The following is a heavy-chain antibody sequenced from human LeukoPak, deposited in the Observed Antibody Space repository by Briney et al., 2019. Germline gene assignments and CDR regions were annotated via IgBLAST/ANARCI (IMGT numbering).Heavy chain of an antibody. CDR2: IIDSGDIT. J-gene: IGHJ6*03. CDR3: AKLGGQEVYNYYVGV. V-gene: IGHV3-23*01. Sequence: GGSLRLSCEASGFSYAMCWVRQAPGKGLEWVSGIIDSGDITYYANSVKGRFTISRDNSKNTLYLQMNSLRAEDTAVYYCAKLGGQEVYNYYVGVWGKGTTVAVSS. D-gene: IGHD3-16*01. CDR1: GFSYA.